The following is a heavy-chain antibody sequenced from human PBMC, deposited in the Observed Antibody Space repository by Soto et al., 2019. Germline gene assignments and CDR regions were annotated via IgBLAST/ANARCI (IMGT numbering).Heavy chain of an antibody. CDR2: IYSDGTT. Sequence: GGSLRLSCAASGFTVSSNYMNWVRQAPGKGLEWVSIIYSDGTTSYADSVKGRFTISRENAKNSLYLQMNSLRAEDTAVYYCARYRSLDPWGQGILVTVSS. D-gene: IGHD3-16*02. CDR1: GFTVSSNY. V-gene: IGHV3-53*01. J-gene: IGHJ5*02. CDR3: ARYRSLDP.